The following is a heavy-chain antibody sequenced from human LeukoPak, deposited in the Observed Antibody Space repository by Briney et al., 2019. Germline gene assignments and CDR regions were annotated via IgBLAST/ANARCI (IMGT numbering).Heavy chain of an antibody. D-gene: IGHD3-9*01. CDR3: TTGLGVRYFDWLL. V-gene: IGHV3-15*01. CDR1: GFTFSNAW. CDR2: IKSKTDGGTT. J-gene: IGHJ4*02. Sequence: PGGSLRLSCAASGFTFSNAWMSWVRQAPGKGLEWVGRIKSKTDGGTTDYAAPVKGRFTISRDDSKNTLYLQMNSLKTEDTAVYYCTTGLGVRYFDWLLWGQGTLVTVSS.